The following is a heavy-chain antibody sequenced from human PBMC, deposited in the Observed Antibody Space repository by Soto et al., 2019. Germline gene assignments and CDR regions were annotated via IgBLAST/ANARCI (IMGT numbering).Heavy chain of an antibody. CDR3: TTECSGGSCYPLFDY. CDR2: IKSKTDGGTT. D-gene: IGHD2-15*01. V-gene: IGHV3-15*07. CDR1: GFTFSNAW. Sequence: PGGSLRLSCAASGFTFSNAWMNWVRQAPGKGLEWVGRIKSKTDGGTTDYAAPVKGRFTISRDDSKNTLYLQMNSLKTEDTAVYYCTTECSGGSCYPLFDYWGQGTLVTVSS. J-gene: IGHJ4*02.